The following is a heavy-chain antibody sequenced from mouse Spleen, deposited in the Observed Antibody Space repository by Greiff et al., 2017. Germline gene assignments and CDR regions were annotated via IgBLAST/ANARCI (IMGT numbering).Heavy chain of an antibody. CDR2: INYDGSST. Sequence: EVMLVESEGGLVQPGSSMKLSCTASGFTFSDYYMAWVRQVPEKGLEWVANINYDGSSTYYLDSLKSRFIISRDNAKNILYLQMSSLKSEDTATYYCARGGYDYDFDYWGQGTTLTVSS. D-gene: IGHD2-4*01. CDR1: GFTFSDYY. J-gene: IGHJ2*01. CDR3: ARGGYDYDFDY. V-gene: IGHV5-16*01.